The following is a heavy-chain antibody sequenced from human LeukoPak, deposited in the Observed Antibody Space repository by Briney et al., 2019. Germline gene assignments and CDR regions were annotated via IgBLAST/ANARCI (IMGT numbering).Heavy chain of an antibody. Sequence: GGSLRLSCAGSGFTFSAYWMSWVRQAPGKGLEWVATIREDGSEKYYVDSVKGRFTISRDNAKNSLYLQMNSLRAEDTAVYYCTRTGYRSNWYVPNWGQGTLVTVSS. D-gene: IGHD6-13*01. CDR3: TRTGYRSNWYVPN. V-gene: IGHV3-7*01. CDR1: GFTFSAYW. J-gene: IGHJ4*02. CDR2: IREDGSEK.